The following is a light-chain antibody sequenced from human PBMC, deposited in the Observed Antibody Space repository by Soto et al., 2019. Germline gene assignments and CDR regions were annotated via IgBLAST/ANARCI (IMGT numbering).Light chain of an antibody. CDR2: DVR. V-gene: IGLV2-14*01. CDR3: SAYTSRDTVI. J-gene: IGLJ2*01. Sequence: QSALTQPASVSGSPGQSITISCTGTSSDVGGYNYVSWYQQHPGKAPKLMIDDVRNRPSGVADRFSVSRSGITASLTISGRLAADEAAYDCSAYTSRDTVIFGGGTKLNVL. CDR1: SSDVGGYNY.